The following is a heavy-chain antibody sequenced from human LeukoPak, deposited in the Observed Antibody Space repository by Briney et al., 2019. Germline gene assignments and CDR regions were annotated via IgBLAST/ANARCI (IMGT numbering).Heavy chain of an antibody. V-gene: IGHV3-11*01. Sequence: GGSLRLSCAASGFKFNAYYMTWIRQAPGKGLEWVSYISPSGNAVFYADSVKGRFTISRDNARRSLYLQMNSLRDEDTAVYYCARVRVVTAISSLSRWGQGTLVTVSS. CDR1: GFKFNAYY. D-gene: IGHD2-21*02. CDR3: ARVRVVTAISSLSR. CDR2: ISPSGNAV. J-gene: IGHJ4*02.